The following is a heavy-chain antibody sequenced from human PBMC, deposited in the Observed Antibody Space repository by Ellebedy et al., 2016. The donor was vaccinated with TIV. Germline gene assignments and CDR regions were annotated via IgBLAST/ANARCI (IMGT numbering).Heavy chain of an antibody. Sequence: MPSETLSLTCSVSGGSISGYYWSWVRQSPGKGLEWIGHSHHSRDTNYNPSLRSRVTISVDTSRSQFSLRLSSVTAADTAVYYCARDKEDCSSGTCYYYGLDVWGQGTTVTVSS. J-gene: IGHJ6*02. CDR3: ARDKEDCSSGTCYYYGLDV. CDR1: GGSISGYY. CDR2: SHHSRDT. D-gene: IGHD2-2*01. V-gene: IGHV4-59*01.